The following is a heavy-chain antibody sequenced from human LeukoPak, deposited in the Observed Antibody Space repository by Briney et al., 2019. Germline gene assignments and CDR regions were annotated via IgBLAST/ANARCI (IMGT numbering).Heavy chain of an antibody. CDR2: ISGSGGST. CDR1: GFTFGSYA. CDR3: AKEGGYSSSWLTFDS. J-gene: IGHJ4*02. Sequence: GGSLRLSCAASGFTFGSYAMSWVRQAPGKGLEWVSAISGSGGSTYYADSVKGRFTISRDNSKNTLYLQMNSLRAEDTAVYYCAKEGGYSSSWLTFDSWGQGTLVTVSS. V-gene: IGHV3-23*01. D-gene: IGHD6-13*01.